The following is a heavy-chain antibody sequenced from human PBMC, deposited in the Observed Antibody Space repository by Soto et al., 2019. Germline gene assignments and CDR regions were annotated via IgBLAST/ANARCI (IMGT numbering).Heavy chain of an antibody. Sequence: HPGGSLRLSCAASGFTFSSFAMHWVRQVPGKGLVWVSRINDDGSRIRYADSVKGRFTISRDNAKNTLYLQMNSLRAEDTAVYYCARDVEIQGFDYWGQGTLVTVSS. J-gene: IGHJ4*02. CDR1: GFTFSSFA. D-gene: IGHD2-15*01. CDR2: INDDGSRI. V-gene: IGHV3-74*01. CDR3: ARDVEIQGFDY.